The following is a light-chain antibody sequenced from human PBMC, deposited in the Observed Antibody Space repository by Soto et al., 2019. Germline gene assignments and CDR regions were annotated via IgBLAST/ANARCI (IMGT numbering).Light chain of an antibody. CDR3: SSYTSSSTLL. V-gene: IGLV2-14*01. Sequence: QSALTQPASVSGSPGQSITISCTGTSSDVGGYNYVSWYQQHPGKAPKLMIYEDSNRPSGVSNRFSGSKSGNTASLTISGLQAEDEADYYCSSYTSSSTLLFGGGTKLTVL. J-gene: IGLJ2*01. CDR1: SSDVGGYNY. CDR2: EDS.